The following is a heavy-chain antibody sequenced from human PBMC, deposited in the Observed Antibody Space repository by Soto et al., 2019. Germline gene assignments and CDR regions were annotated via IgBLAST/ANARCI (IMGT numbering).Heavy chain of an antibody. CDR2: INIDGSRI. D-gene: IGHD2-2*03. CDR3: AKEGGYCSSTSCYGRVYY. Sequence: GGSLRLSCAASGFTFSTYWMHWVRQAPGKGLEWVSRINIDGSRISYVDSVKGRCTISRDNAKNTFYMEMNSARVEDTAVYYCAKEGGYCSSTSCYGRVYYWGQGTLVTVSS. CDR1: GFTFSTYW. J-gene: IGHJ4*02. V-gene: IGHV3-74*01.